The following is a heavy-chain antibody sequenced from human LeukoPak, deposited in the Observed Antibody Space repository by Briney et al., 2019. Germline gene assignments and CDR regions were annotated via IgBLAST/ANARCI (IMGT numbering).Heavy chain of an antibody. CDR3: ARDFRSYYDSSGYAAFDI. V-gene: IGHV3-30*04. J-gene: IGHJ3*02. D-gene: IGHD3-22*01. CDR1: GFTFSSYA. Sequence: GRSLRLSCAASGFTFSSYAMHWVRQAPGKGLEWVAVISYDGSNKYYADSVKGRFTISRDNSKNTLYLQMNSLRAEDTAVYYCARDFRSYYDSSGYAAFDIWGQGTMVTVSS. CDR2: ISYDGSNK.